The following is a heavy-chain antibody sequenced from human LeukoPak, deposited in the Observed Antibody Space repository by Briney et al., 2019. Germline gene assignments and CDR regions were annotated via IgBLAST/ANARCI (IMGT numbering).Heavy chain of an antibody. J-gene: IGHJ4*02. CDR2: ISSSSSYI. Sequence: KSGGSLRLSCAASGFTFSSYSMNWVRQAPGKGLEWVSSISSSSSYIYYADSVKGRFTISRDNAKNSLYLQMNSLRAEDTAVYYCAREGGMGITSPPDYWGQGTLVTVSS. CDR1: GFTFSSYS. V-gene: IGHV3-21*01. CDR3: AREGGMGITSPPDY. D-gene: IGHD4/OR15-4a*01.